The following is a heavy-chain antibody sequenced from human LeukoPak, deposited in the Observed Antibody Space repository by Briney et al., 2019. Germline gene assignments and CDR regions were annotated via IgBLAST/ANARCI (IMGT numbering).Heavy chain of an antibody. CDR3: ARSDYGDSYYFDY. V-gene: IGHV4-34*01. J-gene: IGHJ4*02. D-gene: IGHD4-17*01. CDR1: GGSFSGYY. CDR2: INHSGST. Sequence: SETLSLTCAVYGGSFSGYYWSWIRQPPGKGLEWIGEINHSGSTNYNPSLKSRVTISVDTSKNQFSLKLSSVTAADTAVYYCARSDYGDSYYFDYWGQGTLVTVSS.